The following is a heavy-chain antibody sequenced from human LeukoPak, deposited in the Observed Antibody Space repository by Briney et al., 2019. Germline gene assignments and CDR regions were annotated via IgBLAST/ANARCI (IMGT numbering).Heavy chain of an antibody. Sequence: PGESLKISCKGSGYSFTTYWIAWVRQMPGKGLEWMGVIYPGDSDTRYSPSFQGQVTISADKSITTAYLQWSSLKASDTAMYYCARRRYCSSTSYYEGAFDLWGQGTMVTVSS. J-gene: IGHJ3*01. CDR1: GYSFTTYW. CDR2: IYPGDSDT. V-gene: IGHV5-51*03. CDR3: ARRRYCSSTSYYEGAFDL. D-gene: IGHD2-2*01.